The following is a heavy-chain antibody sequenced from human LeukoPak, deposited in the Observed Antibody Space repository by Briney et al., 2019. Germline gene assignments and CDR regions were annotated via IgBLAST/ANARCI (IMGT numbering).Heavy chain of an antibody. CDR1: GFTFSSYA. CDR2: ISGSGGST. V-gene: IGHV3-23*01. J-gene: IGHJ4*02. D-gene: IGHD2-15*01. CDR3: AKGYCSGGSCRLIFDY. Sequence: GGSLRLSCAASGFTFSSYAMSWVRQAPGKGPEWVSAISGSGGSTYYADSVKGRFTISRDNSKNTLYLQMNSLRAEDTAVYYCAKGYCSGGSCRLIFDYWGQGTLVTVSS.